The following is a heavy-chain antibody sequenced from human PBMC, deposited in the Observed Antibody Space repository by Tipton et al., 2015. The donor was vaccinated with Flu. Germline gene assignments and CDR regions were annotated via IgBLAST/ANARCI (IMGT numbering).Heavy chain of an antibody. CDR2: ISNSGSS. CDR3: TRGQGANP. CDR1: GDSISSFY. V-gene: IGHV4-59*12. J-gene: IGHJ5*02. Sequence: TLSLTCSVSGDSISSFYWSWIRQPPGKGLEWIAYISNSGSSNYNPSLKSRITVSVDTSKNQFSLILSSVTAEDTAVYYCTRGQGANPWGQGTLVTVSS.